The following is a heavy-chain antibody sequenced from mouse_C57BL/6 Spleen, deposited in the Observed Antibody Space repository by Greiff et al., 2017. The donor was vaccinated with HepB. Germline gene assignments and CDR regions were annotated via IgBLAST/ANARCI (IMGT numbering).Heavy chain of an antibody. CDR2: IYPRSGNT. V-gene: IGHV1-81*01. Sequence: QVQLQQSGAELARPGASVKLSCKASGYTFTSYGISWVKQRTGQGLEWIGEIYPRSGNTYYNEKFKGKATLTADKSSSTAYMELRSLTSEDSAVYFCARRRDYHGSSYAMDYWGQGTSVTVSS. CDR1: GYTFTSYG. D-gene: IGHD1-1*01. CDR3: ARRRDYHGSSYAMDY. J-gene: IGHJ4*01.